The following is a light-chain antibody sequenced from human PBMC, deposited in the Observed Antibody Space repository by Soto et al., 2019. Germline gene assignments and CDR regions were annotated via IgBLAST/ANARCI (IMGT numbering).Light chain of an antibody. CDR2: DVS. CDR3: SSYTSSSTRV. J-gene: IGLJ1*01. CDR1: SSDVGAYNY. V-gene: IGLV2-14*01. Sequence: QSALTQPASVSGSPGQSITISCTGTSSDVGAYNYVSWYQQHPGKAPKLMIYDVSNRPSGVSNRFSGSKSGNTASLTISGLQAEDEADYYCSSYTSSSTRVFGTGTKLTGL.